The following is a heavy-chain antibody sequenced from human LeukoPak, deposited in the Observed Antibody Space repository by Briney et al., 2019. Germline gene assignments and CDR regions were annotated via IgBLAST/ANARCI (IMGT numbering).Heavy chain of an antibody. CDR1: GGSISSYY. J-gene: IGHJ4*02. CDR2: IYYSGST. CDR3: ASTRGVYYDSSGYYTN. D-gene: IGHD3-22*01. Sequence: SETLSLTCTVSGGSISSYYWSWIRQPPGKGLEWIGYIYYSGSTNYNPSLKSRVTISVDTSKNQFSLKLSSVTAADTAVYYCASTRGVYYDSSGYYTNWGQGTLVTVSS. V-gene: IGHV4-59*08.